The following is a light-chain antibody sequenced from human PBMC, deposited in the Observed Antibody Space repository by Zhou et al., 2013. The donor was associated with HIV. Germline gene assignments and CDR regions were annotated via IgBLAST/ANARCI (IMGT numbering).Light chain of an antibody. J-gene: IGKJ5*01. CDR2: GAS. CDR1: QSVSNN. V-gene: IGKV3-15*01. Sequence: EIVMTQSPATLSVSPGEGVTLSCRASQSVSNNLAWYQQKPGQAPRLLIYGASTRATGIPARFSGSGSGTEFTLTISSLQPDDFGTYYCQQYNLYPVVFGQGTRLDIK. CDR3: QQYNLYPVV.